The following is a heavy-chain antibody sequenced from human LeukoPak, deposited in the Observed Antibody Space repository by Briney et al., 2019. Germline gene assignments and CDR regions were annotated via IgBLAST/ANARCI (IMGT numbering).Heavy chain of an antibody. CDR3: ARELDYGAAFDY. D-gene: IGHD4-17*01. CDR2: IIPIFGTA. Sequence: SVKVSCKASGGTFSSYAISWVRQAPGQGLEWLGGIIPIFGTANYAQKFQGRVTITADESTSTAYMELSSLRSEDTAVYYCARELDYGAAFDYWGQGTLVTVSS. J-gene: IGHJ4*02. CDR1: GGTFSSYA. V-gene: IGHV1-69*13.